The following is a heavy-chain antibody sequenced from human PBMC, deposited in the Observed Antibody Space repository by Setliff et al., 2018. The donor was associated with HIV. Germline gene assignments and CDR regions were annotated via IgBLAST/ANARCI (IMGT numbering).Heavy chain of an antibody. J-gene: IGHJ6*03. CDR3: AREGLWFGDRGYFMDV. CDR2: IGADNGNT. D-gene: IGHD3-10*01. Sequence: ASVKVSCKASGYTFTSYGITWVRQAPGQGLEWMGWIGADNGNTNYAQKFQGRVTMTTDTSTGTVYMELRSLISDDTAVYYCAREGLWFGDRGYFMDVWGKGTAFTVSS. V-gene: IGHV1-18*01. CDR1: GYTFTSYG.